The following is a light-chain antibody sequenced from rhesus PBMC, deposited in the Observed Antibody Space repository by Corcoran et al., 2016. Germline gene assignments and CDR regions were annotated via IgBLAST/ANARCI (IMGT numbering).Light chain of an antibody. Sequence: DIQMTQSPSSLSTSVGDRVTITCRASENVNYYLNWYQQKPGKAPKLLIYKASNLQSGVPSRFSGSGSGIDYTFTIRSLQSEDVATYYGQHNYDTPFTFGPGTKLDIK. CDR2: KAS. J-gene: IGKJ3*01. CDR1: ENVNYY. V-gene: IGKV1-74*01. CDR3: QHNYDTPFT.